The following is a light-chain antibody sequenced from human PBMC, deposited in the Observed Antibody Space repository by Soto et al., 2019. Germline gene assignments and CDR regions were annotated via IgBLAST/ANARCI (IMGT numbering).Light chain of an antibody. V-gene: IGKV1-5*01. CDR3: QQYNTFWT. Sequence: DIQMTQSPSTLSASVGDRVTITCRASQSISSWLAWYQQKPGKAPKLLIYDASNLESGVPSRFSGSGSGTEFSLTISSMQADDFATDYCQQYNTFWTFGQGTKVDIK. J-gene: IGKJ1*01. CDR2: DAS. CDR1: QSISSW.